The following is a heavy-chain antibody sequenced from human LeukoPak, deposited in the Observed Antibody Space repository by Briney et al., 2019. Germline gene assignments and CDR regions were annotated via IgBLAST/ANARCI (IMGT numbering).Heavy chain of an antibody. V-gene: IGHV3-66*01. J-gene: IGHJ4*02. Sequence: GGSLRLSCAASGFTVSSNYMSWVRQAPGKGLEWVSVIYSGGSTYYAGSVKGRFTISRDNSKNTLYLQMNSLRAEDTAVYYCARVRVGRLRLGELSNWGQGTLVTVSS. CDR1: GFTVSSNY. CDR3: ARVRVGRLRLGELSN. D-gene: IGHD3-16*02. CDR2: IYSGGST.